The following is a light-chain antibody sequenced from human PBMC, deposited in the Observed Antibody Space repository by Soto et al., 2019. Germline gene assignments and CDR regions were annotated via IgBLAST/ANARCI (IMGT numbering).Light chain of an antibody. CDR2: KAT. CDR1: QSIGSG. V-gene: IGKV1-5*03. CDR3: QQYNDFQYT. J-gene: IGKJ2*01. Sequence: DIQMTQSTSTLSASVGDGVTITCRASQSIGSGLAWYQQRPGKAPKLLIYKATNLQEGVPSRFSGSGSGTDFSLTISSLQPVDSATYYCQQYNDFQYTFGQGTKLEI.